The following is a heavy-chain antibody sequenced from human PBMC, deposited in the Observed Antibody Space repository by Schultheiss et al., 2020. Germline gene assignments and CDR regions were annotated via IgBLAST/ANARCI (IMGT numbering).Heavy chain of an antibody. D-gene: IGHD4-17*01. V-gene: IGHV1-8*01. J-gene: IGHJ4*02. Sequence: ASVKVSCKASGSTFTSYDINWVRQATGQGLEWMGWMNPNSGNTGYAQKFQGRVTMTRNTSISTAYMELSSLRSEDTAVYYCARGGGDYEDPGFDYWGQGTLVTVSS. CDR3: ARGGGDYEDPGFDY. CDR1: GSTFTSYD. CDR2: MNPNSGNT.